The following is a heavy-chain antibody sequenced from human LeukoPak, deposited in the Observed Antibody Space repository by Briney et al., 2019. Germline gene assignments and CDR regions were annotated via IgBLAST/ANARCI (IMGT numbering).Heavy chain of an antibody. Sequence: SETLSLTCTVSGGSISSGDYYWSWIRQPPGKGLEWIGYIYYSGSTNYNPSLKSRVTISVDTSKNQFSLKLSSVTAADTAVYYCARVVEDSSGYYFDYWGQGTLVTVSS. J-gene: IGHJ4*02. CDR2: IYYSGST. CDR3: ARVVEDSSGYYFDY. V-gene: IGHV4-61*08. CDR1: GGSISSGDYY. D-gene: IGHD3-22*01.